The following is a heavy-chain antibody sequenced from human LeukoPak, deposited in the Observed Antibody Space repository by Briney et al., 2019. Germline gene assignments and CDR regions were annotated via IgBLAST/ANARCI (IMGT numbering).Heavy chain of an antibody. CDR1: GFTFSDYY. D-gene: IGHD2-2*01. CDR2: ISRSGSTI. CDR3: ARDRRSTSCYDFDP. V-gene: IGHV3-11*01. J-gene: IGHJ5*02. Sequence: GGSLRLSCAASGFTFSDYYMSWIRQAPGKGQEWVSYISRSGSTIYYADSVKGRFTISRDNAKNSVYLQMNSLRAEDTAVYYCARDRRSTSCYDFDPWGQGTLVTVSS.